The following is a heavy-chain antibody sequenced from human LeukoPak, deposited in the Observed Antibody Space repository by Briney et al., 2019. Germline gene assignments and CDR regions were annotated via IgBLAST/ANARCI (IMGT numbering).Heavy chain of an antibody. D-gene: IGHD4-17*01. CDR2: ISAYNGNT. Sequence: EASVTVSCKASGYTFTSYGISWVRQAPGQGLEWMGWISAYNGNTNYARKLQGRVTMTTDTSTSTAYMELRSLRSDDTAVYYCARRNYGDANFDYWGQGTLVTVSS. CDR3: ARRNYGDANFDY. J-gene: IGHJ4*02. V-gene: IGHV1-18*01. CDR1: GYTFTSYG.